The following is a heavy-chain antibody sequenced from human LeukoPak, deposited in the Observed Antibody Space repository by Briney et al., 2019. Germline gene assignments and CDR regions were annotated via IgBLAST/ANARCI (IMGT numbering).Heavy chain of an antibody. CDR3: AKDFGSGRYAFDI. Sequence: GGSLRLSCAASGFNIDGHNMHWVRQAPGKGLEWVSFIQHDGGRKWYVDSVKGRFTISRDNSKDTLSLQMNDLRLEDTAVYYCAKDFGSGRYAFDIWGQGTIVTVSS. CDR2: IQHDGGRK. V-gene: IGHV3-30*02. D-gene: IGHD3-10*01. J-gene: IGHJ3*02. CDR1: GFNIDGHN.